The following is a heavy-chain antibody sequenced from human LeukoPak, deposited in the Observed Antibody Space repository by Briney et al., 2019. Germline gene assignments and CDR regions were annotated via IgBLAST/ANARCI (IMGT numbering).Heavy chain of an antibody. CDR2: INTDGSST. V-gene: IGHV3-74*01. J-gene: IGHJ2*01. CDR1: GFTFSNHW. D-gene: IGHD5-18*01. Sequence: GGSLRLSCAASGFTFSNHWMNWVRQAPGKGLVWVSRINTDGSSTTYADSVKGRFTISRDNAKNSLYLQMNSLRAEDTAVYYCAREGVTGWYFDLWGRGTLVTVSS. CDR3: AREGVTGWYFDL.